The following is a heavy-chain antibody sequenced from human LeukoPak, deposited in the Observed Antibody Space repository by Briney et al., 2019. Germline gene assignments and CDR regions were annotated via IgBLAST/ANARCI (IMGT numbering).Heavy chain of an antibody. J-gene: IGHJ4*02. CDR2: IRYDGSNK. V-gene: IGHV3-30*02. D-gene: IGHD6-13*01. CDR3: AKNYLEQQLVTGYFDY. Sequence: PGGSLRLSCAASGFTFSSYGMHWVRQAPGKGLEWVAFIRYDGSNKYYADSVKGRFTISRDNSKNTLYLQMNSLRAEDTAVYYCAKNYLEQQLVTGYFDYWGQGTLVTVSS. CDR1: GFTFSSYG.